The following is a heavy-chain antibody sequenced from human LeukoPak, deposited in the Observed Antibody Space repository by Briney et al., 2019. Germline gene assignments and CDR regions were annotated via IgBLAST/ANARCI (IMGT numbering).Heavy chain of an antibody. CDR1: GCTFGSYA. J-gene: IGHJ4*02. D-gene: IGHD3-22*01. CDR3: ATRFDRSPFYFDY. Sequence: GGSLRVSCAASGCTFGSYAMHWVRQAPGKGLEWVSAISGSRVSTYYADSVKGRFTISRDNSRNMLYLQMNSLRAEDTAVYYCATRFDRSPFYFDYWGQGTLVTVSS. V-gene: IGHV3-23*01. CDR2: ISGSRVST.